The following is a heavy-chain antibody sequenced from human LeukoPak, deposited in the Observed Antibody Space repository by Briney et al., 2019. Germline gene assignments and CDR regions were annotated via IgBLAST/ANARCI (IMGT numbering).Heavy chain of an antibody. CDR1: GFTFSSYW. CDR2: INNDGSSA. V-gene: IGHV3-74*01. CDR3: AKAFRPFYNYYDSSGYADY. D-gene: IGHD3-22*01. Sequence: GGSLRLSCAASGFTFSSYWMYWVRQAPGKGLVWVSRINNDGSSATYADSVKGRFTISRDNAKNTLYLQMNSLRAEDTAVYYCAKAFRPFYNYYDSSGYADYWGQGTLVTVSS. J-gene: IGHJ4*02.